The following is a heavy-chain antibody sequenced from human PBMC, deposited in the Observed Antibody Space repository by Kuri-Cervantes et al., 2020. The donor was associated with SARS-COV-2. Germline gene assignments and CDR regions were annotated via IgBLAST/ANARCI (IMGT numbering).Heavy chain of an antibody. CDR3: ARDPPTYYYDSSGYVSAFDI. CDR1: GYTFTSYG. CDR2: ISAYNGNT. J-gene: IGHJ3*02. Sequence: ASVKVSCKASGYTFTSYGISWVRQAPGQGLEWMGWISAYNGNTNYAQKLQGRVTMTTDTSTSTAYMELRSLRSDDTAVYYCARDPPTYYYDSSGYVSAFDIWGQGKMVTVSS. D-gene: IGHD3-22*01. V-gene: IGHV1-18*04.